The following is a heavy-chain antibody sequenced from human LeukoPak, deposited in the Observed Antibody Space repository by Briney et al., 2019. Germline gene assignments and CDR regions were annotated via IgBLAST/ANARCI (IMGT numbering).Heavy chain of an antibody. D-gene: IGHD3-16*01. J-gene: IGHJ4*02. Sequence: SETLSLTCTVSGGSISRSTYYWGWIRQPPGKGLEWIGSIHYSGNTYYNPSLKSRITISVDTSKNQFSLKLRSVTAADTAVYYCARSRGFFDYWGQGTLVTVSS. CDR3: ARSRGFFDY. CDR1: GGSISRSTYY. V-gene: IGHV4-39*01. CDR2: IHYSGNT.